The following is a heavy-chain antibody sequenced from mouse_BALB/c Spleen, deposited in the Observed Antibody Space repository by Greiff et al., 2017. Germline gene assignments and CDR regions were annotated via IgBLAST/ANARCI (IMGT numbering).Heavy chain of an antibody. J-gene: IGHJ4*01. CDR2: IWAGGST. Sequence: QVQLKESGPGLVAPSQSLSITCTVSGFSLTSYGVHWVRQPPGKGLEWLGVIWAGGSTNYNSALMSRLSISKDNAKSQVFLKMNSLQTDDTAMYYCARDRPLIYYGNSHAMDYWGQGTSVTVST. D-gene: IGHD2-1*01. CDR3: ARDRPLIYYGNSHAMDY. CDR1: GFSLTSYG. V-gene: IGHV2-9*02.